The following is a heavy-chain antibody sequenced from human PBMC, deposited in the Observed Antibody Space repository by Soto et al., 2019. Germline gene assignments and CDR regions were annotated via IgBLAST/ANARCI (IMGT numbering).Heavy chain of an antibody. CDR1: VVSVSSDY. V-gene: IGHV3-53*04. Sequence: EVHLVESGGGLVQPGGSLRLSCAASVVSVSSDYMAWVRQAPGKGLEWVSYILSNGYTNSADSVKGRFTTTRHNSRNTISLQMDSLRPEDMAVYYCACWWRGDYFDHWGKGTLLTVSP. J-gene: IGHJ4*02. CDR2: ILSNGYT. CDR3: ACWWRGDYFDH. D-gene: IGHD2-8*02.